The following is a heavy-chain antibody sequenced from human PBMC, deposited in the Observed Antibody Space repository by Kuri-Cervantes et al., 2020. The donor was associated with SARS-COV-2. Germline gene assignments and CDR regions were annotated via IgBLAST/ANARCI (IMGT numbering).Heavy chain of an antibody. CDR2: ISGSGGST. D-gene: IGHD6-6*01. CDR1: GFTFSSYA. Sequence: GESLKISCAASGFTFSSYAMSWVRQAPGKGLEWVSAISGSGGSTYYADSVKGRFTISRDNSKNTAYLQMNSLKTEDTAVHYRTIYSRSSGPFDYWGQGTLVTVSS. CDR3: TIYSRSSGPFDY. J-gene: IGHJ4*02. V-gene: IGHV3-23*01.